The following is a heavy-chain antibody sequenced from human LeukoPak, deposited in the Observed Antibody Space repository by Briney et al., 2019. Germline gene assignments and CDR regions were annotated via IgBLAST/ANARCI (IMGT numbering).Heavy chain of an antibody. D-gene: IGHD2-21*01. CDR3: ARDPFGDSTYYFDY. J-gene: IGHJ4*02. V-gene: IGHV3-30*04. Sequence: PGGSLRLSCAASGFTFSSYAMHWVRQAPGKGLEWVAVISYDGSNKYYADSEKGRFTISRDNSKNTLYLQMNSLRAEDTAVYYCARDPFGDSTYYFDYWGQGTLVTVSS. CDR1: GFTFSSYA. CDR2: ISYDGSNK.